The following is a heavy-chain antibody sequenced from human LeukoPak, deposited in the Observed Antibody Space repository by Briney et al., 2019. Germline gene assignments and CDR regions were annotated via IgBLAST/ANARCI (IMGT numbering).Heavy chain of an antibody. CDR3: AREERGYELDY. CDR2: IYYSGST. V-gene: IGHV4-39*07. J-gene: IGHJ4*02. Sequence: PSETLSLTCTVSGGSISSSSYYWGWTRQPPGKGLEWIGSIYYSGSTYYNPSLKSRVTISVDTSKNQFSLKLSSVTAADTAVYYCAREERGYELDYWGQGTLVTVSS. CDR1: GGSISSSSYY. D-gene: IGHD5-12*01.